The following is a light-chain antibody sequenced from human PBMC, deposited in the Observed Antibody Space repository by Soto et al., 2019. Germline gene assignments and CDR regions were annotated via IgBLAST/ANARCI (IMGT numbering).Light chain of an antibody. CDR2: NNH. Sequence: QAVVTQAPSASGTPGQRVTISCSGSSSNIGSKTVNWYQQLPGMAPKLLIFNNHQRPSGVPDRFSGSKSGTSASLAISGLLSEDEADYYCAAWDDSLNAGVFGTGTKVTVL. J-gene: IGLJ1*01. V-gene: IGLV1-44*01. CDR3: AAWDDSLNAGV. CDR1: SSNIGSKT.